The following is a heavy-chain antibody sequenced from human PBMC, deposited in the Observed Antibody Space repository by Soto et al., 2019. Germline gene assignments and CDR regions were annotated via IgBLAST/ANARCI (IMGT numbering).Heavy chain of an antibody. D-gene: IGHD6-25*01. V-gene: IGHV3-23*01. CDR3: AKARKRPNWFDP. Sequence: GGSLRLSFAASGFTFSIYAMSWVLQAPGKGLEWVSAISGSGGSTYYADYVKARLTISRDNSKNKLYINMNRLRAEDTAVYYCAKARKRPNWFDPWGQGTLVTVSS. CDR2: ISGSGGST. J-gene: IGHJ5*02. CDR1: GFTFSIYA.